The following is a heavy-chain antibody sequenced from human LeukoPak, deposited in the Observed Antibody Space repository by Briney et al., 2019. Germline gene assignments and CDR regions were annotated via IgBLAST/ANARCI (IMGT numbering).Heavy chain of an antibody. J-gene: IGHJ4*02. CDR3: ASYCSGGSCYSGFDY. V-gene: IGHV4-34*01. Sequence: SETLSLTCAVYGGSFSGYYWSWIRQPPGKGLEWIGEINHSGSTNYNPSLKSRVTISVDTSKNQLSLKLSSVTAADTAVYYCASYCSGGSCYSGFDYWGQGTLVTVSS. CDR2: INHSGST. CDR1: GGSFSGYY. D-gene: IGHD2-15*01.